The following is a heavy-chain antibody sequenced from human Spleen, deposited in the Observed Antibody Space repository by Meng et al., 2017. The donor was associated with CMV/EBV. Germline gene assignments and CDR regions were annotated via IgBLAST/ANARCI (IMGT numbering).Heavy chain of an antibody. J-gene: IGHJ3*01. Sequence: GGSLRLSCAASGFSVSNTYMSWVRQAPGKGLESVAIIYTGGGTHHADSVKGRFTISRDNSKNTVYLQMHSLREDDTAVCYCARETARAFDFWGQGTMVTVSS. CDR1: GFSVSNTY. CDR2: IYTGGGT. CDR3: ARETARAFDF. V-gene: IGHV3-66*01. D-gene: IGHD5-18*01.